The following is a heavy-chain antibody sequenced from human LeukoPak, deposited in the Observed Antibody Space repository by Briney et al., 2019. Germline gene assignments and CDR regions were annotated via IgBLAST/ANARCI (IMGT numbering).Heavy chain of an antibody. J-gene: IGHJ4*02. CDR3: ARGPGCTSSSRPYYFDY. D-gene: IGHD2-2*01. V-gene: IGHV1-8*03. CDR1: GYTFISYD. CDR2: MNPNSGNT. Sequence: GASVKVSCKASGYTFISYDINWVRQATGQGLEWMGWMNPNSGNTGYAQKFQGRVTSTRNTSISTAYMELSSLRSEDTAVYYCARGPGCTSSSRPYYFDYWGQGTVVTVSS.